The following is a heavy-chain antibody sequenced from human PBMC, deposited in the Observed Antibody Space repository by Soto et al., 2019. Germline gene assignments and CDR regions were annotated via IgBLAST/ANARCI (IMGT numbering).Heavy chain of an antibody. CDR2: IYTSGST. D-gene: IGHD2-2*01. J-gene: IGHJ4*02. Sequence: TLSLTCTVSGGSISSYYWSWIRQPAGKGLEWIGRIYTSGSTNYNPSLKSRVTMSVDTSKNQFSLKLSSVTAADTAVYYCARACSSNSCYDVFDYWGQGTLVTVSS. CDR3: ARACSSNSCYDVFDY. V-gene: IGHV4-4*07. CDR1: GGSISSYY.